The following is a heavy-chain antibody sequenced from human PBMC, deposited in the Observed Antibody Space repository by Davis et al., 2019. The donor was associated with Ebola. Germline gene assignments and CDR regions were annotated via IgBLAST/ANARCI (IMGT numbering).Heavy chain of an antibody. D-gene: IGHD6-19*01. V-gene: IGHV1-3*01. CDR2: INAGNGNT. Sequence: AASVKVSCKASGYTFTSYAMHWVRQAPGQRLEWMGWINAGNGNTKYSQKFQGRVTITRDTSASTAYMELSSLRSEDTAVYYCAREIAVAYFDYWGQGTLVTVSS. CDR3: AREIAVAYFDY. CDR1: GYTFTSYA. J-gene: IGHJ4*02.